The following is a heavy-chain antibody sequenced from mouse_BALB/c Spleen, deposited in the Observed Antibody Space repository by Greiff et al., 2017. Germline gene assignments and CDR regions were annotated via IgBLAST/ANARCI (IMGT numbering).Heavy chain of an antibody. D-gene: IGHD2-4*01. CDR3: NADYDYDLYAMDY. Sequence: EVQLQQSGAELVRSGASVKLSCTASGFNIKDYYMHWVKQRPEQGLEWIGWIDPENGDTEYALKFQGKATMTADTSSNTAYLQLSSLTSEDTAVYYCNADYDYDLYAMDYWGQGTSVTVSS. J-gene: IGHJ4*01. CDR2: IDPENGDT. V-gene: IGHV14-4*02. CDR1: GFNIKDYY.